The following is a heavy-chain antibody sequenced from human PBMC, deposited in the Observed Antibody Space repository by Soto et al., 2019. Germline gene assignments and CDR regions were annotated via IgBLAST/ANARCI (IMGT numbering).Heavy chain of an antibody. CDR1: GYTFTSYG. J-gene: IGHJ4*02. CDR2: ISAYNGNT. V-gene: IGHV1-18*01. D-gene: IGHD2-2*03. CDR3: ARDLDKRDGNNYFDY. Sequence: QVQLVQSGAEVKKPGASVKVSCKASGYTFTSYGISWVRQAPGQGLEWMGWISAYNGNTNYAQKLQGRVTMTTDTPTRTPNGELRSRRSDDTAVYYWARDLDKRDGNNYFDYWGQGPLVTVSS.